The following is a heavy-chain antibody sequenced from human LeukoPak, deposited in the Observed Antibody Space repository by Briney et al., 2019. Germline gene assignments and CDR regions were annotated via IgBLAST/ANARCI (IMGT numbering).Heavy chain of an antibody. CDR2: IYTSGGT. Sequence: SETLSLTCTVSGGSIISSRYYWSWIRQPAGRPLEWIGRIYTSGGTNYNPSLKSRVTISVDTSKDQFSLKLSSVAAADTAVYYCARLKSGYCSGGSCYYYYYYYMDVWGKGITVTISS. CDR3: ARLKSGYCSGGSCYYYYYYYMDV. CDR1: GGSIISSRYY. V-gene: IGHV4-61*02. D-gene: IGHD2-15*01. J-gene: IGHJ6*03.